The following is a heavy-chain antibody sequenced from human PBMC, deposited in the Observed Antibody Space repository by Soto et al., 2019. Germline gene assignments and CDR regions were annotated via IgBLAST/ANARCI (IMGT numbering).Heavy chain of an antibody. J-gene: IGHJ4*02. CDR2: ISAYNGNT. CDR1: GYTFTSYG. V-gene: IGHV1-18*04. CDR3: ARAPGIAVAGPAQEFDY. Sequence: ASVKVSCKSSGYTFTSYGISWVRQAPGQGLEWMGWISAYNGNTNYAQKLQGRVTMTTDTSTSTAYMELRSLRSDDTAVYYCARAPGIAVAGPAQEFDYWGQGPLVTVSA. D-gene: IGHD6-19*01.